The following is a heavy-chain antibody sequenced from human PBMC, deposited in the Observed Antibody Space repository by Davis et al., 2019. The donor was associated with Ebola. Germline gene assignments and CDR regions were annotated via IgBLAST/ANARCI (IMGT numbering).Heavy chain of an antibody. Sequence: KVSCKGSGYSFTSYWIGWVRQMPGKGLEWMGIIYPGDSDTRYSPSFQGQVTISADKSISTAYLQWSSLKASDTAMYYCARRLYDSSGYYLNDAFDIWGQGTMVTVSS. CDR2: IYPGDSDT. J-gene: IGHJ3*02. V-gene: IGHV5-51*01. D-gene: IGHD3-22*01. CDR3: ARRLYDSSGYYLNDAFDI. CDR1: GYSFTSYW.